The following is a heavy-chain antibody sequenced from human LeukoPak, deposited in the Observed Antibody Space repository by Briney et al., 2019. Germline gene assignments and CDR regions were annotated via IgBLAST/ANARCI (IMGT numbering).Heavy chain of an antibody. V-gene: IGHV3-7*01. CDR2: IKQDGSEK. CDR3: AKDYETNFDY. J-gene: IGHJ4*02. CDR1: GFTFSSYW. D-gene: IGHD3-16*01. Sequence: GGSLRLSCAASGFTFSSYWMSWVRQAPGKGREWVANIKQDGSEKYYADSVEGRFTISRDNSKNTLYLQMNSLRAEDTAVYYCAKDYETNFDYWGQGTLVTVSS.